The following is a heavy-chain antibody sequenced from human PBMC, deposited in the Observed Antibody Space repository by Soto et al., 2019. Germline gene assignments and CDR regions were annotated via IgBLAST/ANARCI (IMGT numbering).Heavy chain of an antibody. Sequence: KPSETLSLTCTVSGYSICSGGYYWSWIRQHPGKGLEWIGHIYYNGSTYYNPSLKSRVTISVDTSKNQLSLRLSSVTAADTAVYYCARVNYYGSGSYSKWFDYWGQGTLVTVSS. CDR2: IYYNGST. CDR1: GYSICSGGYY. J-gene: IGHJ4*02. D-gene: IGHD3-10*01. V-gene: IGHV4-31*03. CDR3: ARVNYYGSGSYSKWFDY.